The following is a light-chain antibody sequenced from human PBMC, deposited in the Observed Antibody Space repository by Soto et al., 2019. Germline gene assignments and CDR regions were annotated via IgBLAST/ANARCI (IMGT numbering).Light chain of an antibody. CDR1: SSDVGGYNF. V-gene: IGLV2-8*01. CDR3: NSYAGSNNFYV. CDR2: EVT. J-gene: IGLJ1*01. Sequence: QSALTQPPSASGSPGQSVTISCTGTSSDVGGYNFVSWYQQHPGKAPKLLIYEVTKRPSGVPARFSGSKSGNTASLTVSGLQAEDEADYYCNSYAGSNNFYVFGTGTKVTVL.